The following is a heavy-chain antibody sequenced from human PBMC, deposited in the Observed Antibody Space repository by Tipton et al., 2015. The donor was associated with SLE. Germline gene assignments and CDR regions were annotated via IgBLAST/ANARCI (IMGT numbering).Heavy chain of an antibody. Sequence: LRLSCAIYSGSFSGYHWSWIRQPPGKGLEWIGEINYSGSTNYNPSLKSRATISIGTSKNQFSLKLSSVTAADTAVYYCARLSSRVRRAQGWFDPGGQGTLVTVSS. D-gene: IGHD3-10*01. CDR3: ARLSSRVRRAQGWFDP. J-gene: IGHJ5*02. CDR1: SGSFSGYH. CDR2: INYSGST. V-gene: IGHV4-34*01.